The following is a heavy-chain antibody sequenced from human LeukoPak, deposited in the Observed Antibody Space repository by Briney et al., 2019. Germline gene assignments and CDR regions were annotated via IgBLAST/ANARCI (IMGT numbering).Heavy chain of an antibody. Sequence: SETLSLTCTVSGGSISSSSYYWGWIRQPPGKGLEWIGSIYYSGSTYYNPSLKSRVTISVDTSKNQFSLKLSSVTAADTAVYYCARQYRTKARSPPDGYSMFDYWGQGTLVTVSS. V-gene: IGHV4-39*01. CDR3: ARQYRTKARSPPDGYSMFDY. D-gene: IGHD4-11*01. CDR2: IYYSGST. CDR1: GGSISSSSYY. J-gene: IGHJ4*02.